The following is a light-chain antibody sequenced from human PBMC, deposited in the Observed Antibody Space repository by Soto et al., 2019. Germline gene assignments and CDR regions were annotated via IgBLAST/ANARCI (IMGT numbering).Light chain of an antibody. CDR3: QQYGNYLWT. J-gene: IGKJ1*01. Sequence: DIQMTQSPSTLSASVGDRVTITCRASQSISSWLAWFQQKPGKAPKLLMYDASSVESGVPSRFSGSGSGTEFTLTIGSLQPDEFPTYYCQQYGNYLWTFGQGTKVDIK. V-gene: IGKV1-5*01. CDR1: QSISSW. CDR2: DAS.